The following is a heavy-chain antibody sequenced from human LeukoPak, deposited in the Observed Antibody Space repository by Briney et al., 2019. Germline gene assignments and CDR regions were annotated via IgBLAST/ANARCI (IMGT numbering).Heavy chain of an antibody. V-gene: IGHV1-2*02. CDR3: ARFYGSGSYRYYYYYMDV. Sequence: GASVKVSCKASGYSFTGYYIHWVRQAPGQGLEWVGWINPNSGGTNSAQNFQGRVTMTRDTSITTAYMELSRLRSDDTAVYYCARFYGSGSYRYYYYYMDVWGKGTTVTISS. CDR1: GYSFTGYY. CDR2: INPNSGGT. D-gene: IGHD3-10*01. J-gene: IGHJ6*03.